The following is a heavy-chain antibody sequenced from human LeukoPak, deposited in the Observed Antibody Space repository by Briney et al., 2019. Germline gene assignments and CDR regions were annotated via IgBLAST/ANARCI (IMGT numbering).Heavy chain of an antibody. CDR1: GYTFTSYY. V-gene: IGHV1-46*01. CDR3: ARDRYYDSSGYYTEEYFQH. J-gene: IGHJ1*01. D-gene: IGHD3-22*01. Sequence: ASVTVSCKASGYTFTSYYMHWVRQAPGRGLEWMGIINPSGGSTSYAQKFQGRVTMTRDTSTSTAYMELRSLRSDDTAVYYCARDRYYDSSGYYTEEYFQHWGQGTLVTVSS. CDR2: INPSGGST.